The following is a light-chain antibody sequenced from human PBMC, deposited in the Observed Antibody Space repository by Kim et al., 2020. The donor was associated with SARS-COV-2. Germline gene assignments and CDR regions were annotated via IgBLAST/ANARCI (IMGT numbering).Light chain of an antibody. CDR1: NIGSKN. Sequence: SYELTQPLSVSVALGQTARITCRGNNIGSKNVHWYQQKAGQAPVLVIYRDSNRPSGIPERISGSNSGKTATLTISRAQAGDEADYYCQVWDSTVVFGGGTQLTVL. J-gene: IGLJ2*01. CDR2: RDS. CDR3: QVWDSTVV. V-gene: IGLV3-9*01.